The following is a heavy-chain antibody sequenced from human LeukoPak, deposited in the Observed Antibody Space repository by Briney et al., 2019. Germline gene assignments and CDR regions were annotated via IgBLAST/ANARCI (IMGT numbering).Heavy chain of an antibody. V-gene: IGHV1-69*01. Sequence: SVTVSCKASVGTFSNYAISWVRQAPGQGLEWMGGIIPIFGTANYAQKFQGRVTITADESTSTAYMELSSLRSEDTAVYYCARGSRGSLDYWGQGTLVTVSS. CDR2: IIPIFGTA. J-gene: IGHJ4*02. CDR1: VGTFSNYA. D-gene: IGHD3-10*01. CDR3: ARGSRGSLDY.